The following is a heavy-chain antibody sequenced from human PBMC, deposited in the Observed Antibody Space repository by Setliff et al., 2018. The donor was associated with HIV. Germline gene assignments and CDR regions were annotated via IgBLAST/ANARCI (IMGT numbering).Heavy chain of an antibody. Sequence: GGSLRLSCAASGFTFSTYSMNWVRQAPGKGLEWISYISGSSSFSTTHYADSVKGRFTISRDNAKNSLFLQMNSLRAEDTAVYYCATRIQLCYWGQGTLVTVSS. CDR2: ISGSSSFSTT. CDR1: GFTFSTYS. D-gene: IGHD5-18*01. J-gene: IGHJ4*02. V-gene: IGHV3-48*01. CDR3: ATRIQLCY.